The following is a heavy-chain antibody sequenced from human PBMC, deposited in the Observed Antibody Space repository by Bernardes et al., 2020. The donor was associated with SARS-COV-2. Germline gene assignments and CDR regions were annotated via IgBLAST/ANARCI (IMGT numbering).Heavy chain of an antibody. CDR3: ARAIRNTIFGVVHQFDY. V-gene: IGHV4-31*03. CDR2: IYYSGST. Sequence: SETLCLTCTVSGGSISSGGYYWSWLRQHPGKGLEWIGYIYYSGSTYYNPSLKSRVTITVDTSKNQFSLKLSSVTAADTAVYYCARAIRNTIFGVVHQFDYWGQGTLVTVSS. CDR1: GGSISSGGYY. D-gene: IGHD3-3*01. J-gene: IGHJ4*02.